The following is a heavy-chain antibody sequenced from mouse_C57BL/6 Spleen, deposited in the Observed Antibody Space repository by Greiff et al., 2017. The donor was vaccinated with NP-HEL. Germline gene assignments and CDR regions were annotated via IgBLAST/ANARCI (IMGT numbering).Heavy chain of an antibody. CDR1: GYTFTSYW. V-gene: IGHV1-52*01. Sequence: QVQLKQPGAELVRPGSSVKLSCKASGYTFTSYWMHWVKQRPIQGLEWIGNIDPSDSETHYNQKFKDKATLTVDKSSSTAYMQLSSLTSADSAVYYCARSLSNWDGYFDYWGQGTTLTVSS. CDR2: IDPSDSET. D-gene: IGHD4-1*01. J-gene: IGHJ2*01. CDR3: ARSLSNWDGYFDY.